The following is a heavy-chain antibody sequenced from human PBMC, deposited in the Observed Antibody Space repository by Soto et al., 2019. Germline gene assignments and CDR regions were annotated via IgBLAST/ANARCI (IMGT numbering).Heavy chain of an antibody. CDR2: IYYSGST. CDR1: GGSISSGDYY. Sequence: QVQLQESGPGLVKPSQTLSLTCTVSGGSISSGDYYWSWIRQPPGKGLEWIGYIYYSGSTYYNPSLKSRVTISVDTSKNQFSLKLSSLTAADTAVYYCARSPVENWNCAGSFDYWGQGTLVTVSS. D-gene: IGHD1-7*01. J-gene: IGHJ4*02. V-gene: IGHV4-30-4*01. CDR3: ARSPVENWNCAGSFDY.